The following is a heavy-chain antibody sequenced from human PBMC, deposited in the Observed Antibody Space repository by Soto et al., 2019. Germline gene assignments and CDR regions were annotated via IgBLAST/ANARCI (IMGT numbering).Heavy chain of an antibody. J-gene: IGHJ4*02. Sequence: EVQLVESGGGLVQPGGSLRLSCAASGFTFSSYWMSWVRQAPGKGLEWVANIKQDGSEKYYVESVKGRFTISRDNAKNSRYLQMNSLRAEDTAVYYCARDLDSTYVVYWGQGTLVTVSS. CDR3: ARDLDSTYVVY. CDR1: GFTFSSYW. CDR2: IKQDGSEK. V-gene: IGHV3-7*04. D-gene: IGHD4-4*01.